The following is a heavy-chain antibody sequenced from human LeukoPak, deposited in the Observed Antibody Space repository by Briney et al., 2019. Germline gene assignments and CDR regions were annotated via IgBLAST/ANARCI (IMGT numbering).Heavy chain of an antibody. J-gene: IGHJ4*02. CDR2: IFYSGST. CDR1: GGSISSGDYY. Sequence: SETLSLTCTVAGGSISSGDYYWSWIRQPPGKGLEWIGHIFYSGSTYYNPSLMRRLTISVDTSKNQFSLKLSSVTPADTAVYYCARERREGGSSWIDYWGRGTLVTVSS. V-gene: IGHV4-30-4*01. CDR3: ARERREGGSSWIDY. D-gene: IGHD6-13*01.